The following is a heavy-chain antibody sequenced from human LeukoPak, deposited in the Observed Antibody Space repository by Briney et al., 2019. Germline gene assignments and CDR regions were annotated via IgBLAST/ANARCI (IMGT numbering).Heavy chain of an antibody. CDR3: ARHPNLSDYPYYFDY. CDR1: GYTFTNYA. Sequence: RASVTVSCKASGYTFTNYAMHWVRPAPGHRLEWMGWINAGNGNTKYSQKFQGRVTITRDTSASTAYMELSSLRSEDTAVYYCARHPNLSDYPYYFDYWGQGTLVTVSS. J-gene: IGHJ4*02. CDR2: INAGNGNT. V-gene: IGHV1-3*01. D-gene: IGHD3-16*01.